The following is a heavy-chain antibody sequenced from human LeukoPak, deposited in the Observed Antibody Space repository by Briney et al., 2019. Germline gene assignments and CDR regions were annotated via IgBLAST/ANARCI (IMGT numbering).Heavy chain of an antibody. V-gene: IGHV3-21*01. Sequence: PGGSLRLSCAASGFTFSSYSMSWVRQAPGKGLEWVSSISSSSSYIYYADSVKGRFTISRDNAKNSLYLQMNSLRAEDTAVYYCARSLHPGHIVLMVPQGDWFDPWGQGTLVTVSS. CDR1: GFTFSSYS. CDR3: ARSLHPGHIVLMVPQGDWFDP. J-gene: IGHJ5*02. CDR2: ISSSSSYI. D-gene: IGHD2-8*01.